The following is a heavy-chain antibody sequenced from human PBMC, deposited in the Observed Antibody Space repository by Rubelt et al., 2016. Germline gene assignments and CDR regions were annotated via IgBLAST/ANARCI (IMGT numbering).Heavy chain of an antibody. CDR3: ARDQPGGHWYFDL. CDR1: GGTFSSYV. CDR2: IVPILHVT. D-gene: IGHD3-16*01. Sequence: KPGSSVKVSCKASGGTFSSYVINWVRQAPGQGLEWMGRIVPILHVTNYAQKVQGRVTVTGDTSTSTVYMELKSLKSEDTAVYYGARDQPGGHWYFDLWGRGTLVTVSS. J-gene: IGHJ2*01. V-gene: IGHV1-69*04.